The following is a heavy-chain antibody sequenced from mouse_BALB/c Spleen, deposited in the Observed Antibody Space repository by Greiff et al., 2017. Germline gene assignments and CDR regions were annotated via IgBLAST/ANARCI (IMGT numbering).Heavy chain of an antibody. J-gene: IGHJ1*01. D-gene: IGHD2-1*01. Sequence: VQLQESGPGLVAPSQSLSITCTVSGFSLTSYGVHWVRQPPGKGLEWLGVIWAGGSTNYNSALMSRLSISKDNSKSQVFLKMNSLQTDDTAMYYCARERYYGNYVGYFDVWGAGTTVTVSS. CDR1: GFSLTSYG. V-gene: IGHV2-9*02. CDR2: IWAGGST. CDR3: ARERYYGNYVGYFDV.